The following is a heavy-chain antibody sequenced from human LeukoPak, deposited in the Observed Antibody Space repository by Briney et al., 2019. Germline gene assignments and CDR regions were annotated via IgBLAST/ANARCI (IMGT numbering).Heavy chain of an antibody. Sequence: PGGSLRLSCAASISTFSSSAMHWVRQAPGKGLEWVAVIWYDGSNKYYADSVKGRFTISRDSSKNTLYLQMNSLRAEDTAVYYCARDLATVVTIAQFDYWGQGTLVTVSS. CDR3: ARDLATVVTIAQFDY. J-gene: IGHJ4*02. CDR1: ISTFSSSA. D-gene: IGHD4-23*01. CDR2: IWYDGSNK. V-gene: IGHV3-33*08.